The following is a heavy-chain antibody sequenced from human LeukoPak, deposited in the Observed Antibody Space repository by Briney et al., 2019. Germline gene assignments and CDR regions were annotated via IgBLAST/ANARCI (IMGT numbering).Heavy chain of an antibody. V-gene: IGHV3-30-3*01. J-gene: IGHJ4*01. CDR1: GFTISSYG. CDR2: ISYDGSTK. Sequence: TGGTLSLTCAVSGFTISSYGLDWVCQAPGQGRGGGAVISYDGSTKYYPGSVKGSFHISRDNTKNTLYLQMNRLSAEDTAVYYCARVGVQQQLVPVYFDCWGHGTLVTAST. CDR3: ARVGVQQQLVPVYFDC. D-gene: IGHD6-13*01.